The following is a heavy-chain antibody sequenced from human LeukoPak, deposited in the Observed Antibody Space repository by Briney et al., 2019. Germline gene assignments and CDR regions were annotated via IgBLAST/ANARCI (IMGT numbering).Heavy chain of an antibody. D-gene: IGHD2-2*01. J-gene: IGHJ3*02. V-gene: IGHV1-2*02. CDR1: GYTFTGYY. CDR3: ARGRIVVVPAATSSLLGAFDI. Sequence: ASVKVSCKASGYTFTGYYMHWVRQAPGQGLEWMGWINLNSGGINYAQKFQGRVTMTRDTSISTAYMELSRLRSDDTAVYYCARGRIVVVPAATSSLLGAFDIWGQGTMVTVSS. CDR2: INLNSGGI.